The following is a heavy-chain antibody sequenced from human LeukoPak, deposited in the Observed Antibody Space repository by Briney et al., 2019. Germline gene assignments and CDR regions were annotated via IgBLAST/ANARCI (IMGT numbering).Heavy chain of an antibody. CDR3: ARKYCSTTSCLFDN. V-gene: IGHV3-48*03. CDR2: ISSSGTTI. Sequence: GGSLRLSCAASGFTFSSYEMNWVRLAPGKGLQWVSDISSSGTTIYYADSVKGRFTISRDNAKNSLYLQMNSLRAEDTAVYYCARKYCSTTSCLFDNWGQGTLVTVSS. CDR1: GFTFSSYE. D-gene: IGHD2-2*01. J-gene: IGHJ4*02.